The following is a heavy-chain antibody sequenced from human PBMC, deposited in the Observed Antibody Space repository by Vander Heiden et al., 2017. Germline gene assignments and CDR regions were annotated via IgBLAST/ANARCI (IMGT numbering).Heavy chain of an antibody. CDR1: GFTFGNAW. D-gene: IGHD6-19*01. Sequence: EVQLVESGGGLVKPGGSLRLSCAASGFTFGNAWMSWVRQAPGKGLEWVGRIKSKTDGGTTDYAAPVKGRCTISRDDSKNTLYLQMNSLKTEDTAVYYCTTGPSSGWSYYYYYGMDVWGQGNTVTVAS. V-gene: IGHV3-15*01. CDR3: TTGPSSGWSYYYYYGMDV. J-gene: IGHJ6*02. CDR2: IKSKTDGGTT.